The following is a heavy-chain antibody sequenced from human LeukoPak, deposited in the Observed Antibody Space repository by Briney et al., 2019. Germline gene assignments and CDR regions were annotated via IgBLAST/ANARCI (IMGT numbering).Heavy chain of an antibody. J-gene: IGHJ6*03. CDR3: ARGLSGYPYYYYYYYMDV. Sequence: SETLSLTCTVSGGSFSSHYWSWIRQPPGNGLEWIGYIYYSGSTNYNPSLKSRVTISVDTSKNQFSLKLSSVTAADTAVYYCARGLSGYPYYYYYYYMDVWGKGTTVTVSS. CDR1: GGSFSSHY. D-gene: IGHD3-22*01. V-gene: IGHV4-59*11. CDR2: IYYSGST.